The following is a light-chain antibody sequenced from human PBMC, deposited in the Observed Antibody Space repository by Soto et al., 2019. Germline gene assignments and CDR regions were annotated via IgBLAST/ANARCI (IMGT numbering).Light chain of an antibody. CDR2: DAS. V-gene: IGKV3-11*01. CDR1: QSVNSY. J-gene: IGKJ4*01. Sequence: EIVLTQSPETMSLFPGERATLSCRASQSVNSYLAWYQQKPGQAPRLLIYDASNRATGIPARFSGTGSGTDFTLTIGSLEPEDSAVYYCQPRINWPLTFGGGTKVEIK. CDR3: QPRINWPLT.